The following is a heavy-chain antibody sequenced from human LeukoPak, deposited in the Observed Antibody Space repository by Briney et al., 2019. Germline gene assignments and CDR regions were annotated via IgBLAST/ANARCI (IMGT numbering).Heavy chain of an antibody. CDR3: AKETPRDDYDSSGYSDAFDI. J-gene: IGHJ3*02. CDR2: ISGSGGST. Sequence: PGGSVRLSCAASGFTFSSYAMSWVRQAPGKGLEWVSAISGSGGSTYYADSVKGRFTISRDNSKNTLFLQMNSLRAEDTAVYYCAKETPRDDYDSSGYSDAFDIWGQGTMVTVSS. D-gene: IGHD3-22*01. CDR1: GFTFSSYA. V-gene: IGHV3-23*01.